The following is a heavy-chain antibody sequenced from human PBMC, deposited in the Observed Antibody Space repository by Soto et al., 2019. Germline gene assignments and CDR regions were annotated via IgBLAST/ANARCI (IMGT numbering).Heavy chain of an antibody. CDR1: GGSISTYY. CDR3: ARDQNVDGFDY. CDR2: IYYTGST. Sequence: QVPLQESGPGLVKPSETLSLTCTVSGGSISTYYWSWIRQPPGKGLEWIGYIYYTGSTNYNPSLKSXATXSXVTSKNQFSLKLSSVTAADTAVYYCARDQNVDGFDYWGQGTLVTVSS. J-gene: IGHJ4*02. D-gene: IGHD2-15*01. V-gene: IGHV4-59*01.